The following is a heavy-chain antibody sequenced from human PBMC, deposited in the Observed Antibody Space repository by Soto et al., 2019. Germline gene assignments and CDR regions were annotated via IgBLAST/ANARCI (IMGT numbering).Heavy chain of an antibody. V-gene: IGHV1-46*01. D-gene: IGHD6-19*01. CDR1: GYTFTSYY. J-gene: IGHJ3*02. CDR2: INPSGGST. Sequence: ASVKVSCKASGYTFTSYYMHWVRQAPGQGLEWMGIINPSGGSTSYAQKFQGRVTMTRDTSTSTVYMELSSLRSEDTAVYYGARDGQAVAGTGDSWGQGKMVTFSS. CDR3: ARDGQAVAGTGDS.